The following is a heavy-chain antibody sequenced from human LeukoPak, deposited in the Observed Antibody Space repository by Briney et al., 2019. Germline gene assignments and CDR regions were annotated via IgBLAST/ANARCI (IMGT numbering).Heavy chain of an antibody. D-gene: IGHD3-3*01. CDR1: GGSVSSSSYY. Sequence: SETLSLTCTISGGSVSSSSYYWGWIRQPPGKGLGWIGDIYYSGSTYYNPSLKSRVTISVDTSKNQFSLKLSSVTAADTAVYYCARYQSRLRFLEWLSNFDYWGQGSLVTVSS. CDR2: IYYSGST. CDR3: ARYQSRLRFLEWLSNFDY. V-gene: IGHV4-39*07. J-gene: IGHJ4*02.